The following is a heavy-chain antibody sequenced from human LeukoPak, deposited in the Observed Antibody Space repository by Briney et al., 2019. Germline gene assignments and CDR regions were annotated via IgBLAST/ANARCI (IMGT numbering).Heavy chain of an antibody. CDR3: AKDLFFWSGYPEVDY. V-gene: IGHV3-23*01. J-gene: IGHJ4*02. CDR1: GFTFSSYA. Sequence: GGSLRLSCAASGFTFSSYAMSWVRQAPGKGLEWVSAISGSGGSTYYADSVKGRFTISRDNSKNTLYLQMNSLRAEDTAVYYCAKDLFFWSGYPEVDYWGQGTLVTVSS. CDR2: ISGSGGST. D-gene: IGHD3-3*01.